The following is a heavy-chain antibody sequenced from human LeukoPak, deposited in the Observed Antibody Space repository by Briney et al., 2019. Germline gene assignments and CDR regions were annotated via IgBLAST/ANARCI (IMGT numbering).Heavy chain of an antibody. D-gene: IGHD3-22*01. Sequence: PSETLSLTCSVSGVSMTNDRWTWIRQAPGKGLEWIGYMSDSGQTNYNPSLRSRATVSVDTSKSQCPLRLTSVPSADTAVYYCARITGYFDSGGSYYWGFFDYWGQGSLVTVSS. J-gene: IGHJ4*02. CDR3: ARITGYFDSGGSYYWGFFDY. CDR1: GVSMTNDR. V-gene: IGHV4-59*01. CDR2: MSDSGQT.